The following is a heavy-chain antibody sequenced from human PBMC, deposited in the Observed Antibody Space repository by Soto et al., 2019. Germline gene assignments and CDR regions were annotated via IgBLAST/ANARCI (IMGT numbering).Heavy chain of an antibody. CDR2: IHYSGSI. CDR1: GGSISYEYYH. V-gene: IGHV4-30-4*08. Sequence: QVQLQQSGPGLVKPSQTLSLTCTVSGGSISYEYYHWTWIRQSPGKGLEWIGYIHYSGSIIYNPSFQSRVTISVDTSKNQFALQLSSVTAADTAVYFCAREDDGGDRDYYGLDVWGQGTTGTVSS. J-gene: IGHJ6*02. D-gene: IGHD2-21*02. CDR3: AREDDGGDRDYYGLDV.